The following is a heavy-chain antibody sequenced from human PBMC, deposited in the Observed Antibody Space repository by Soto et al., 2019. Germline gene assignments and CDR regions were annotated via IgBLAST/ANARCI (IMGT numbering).Heavy chain of an antibody. CDR1: GGSISSSSYY. Sequence: SETLSLTCTVSGGSISSSSYYWGWIRQPPGKGLEWIGSIYYSGSTYYNPSLKSRVTISVDTSKNQFSLKLSSVTAADTAVYYCARHARVWGSYRPTYYFDYWGQGTLVTVS. J-gene: IGHJ4*02. D-gene: IGHD3-16*02. CDR2: IYYSGST. CDR3: ARHARVWGSYRPTYYFDY. V-gene: IGHV4-39*01.